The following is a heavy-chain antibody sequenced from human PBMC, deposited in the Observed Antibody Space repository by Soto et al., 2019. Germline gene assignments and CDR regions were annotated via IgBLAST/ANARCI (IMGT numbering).Heavy chain of an antibody. V-gene: IGHV4-34*01. CDR2: INHSGST. Sequence: SETLSLTCAVYGGSFSGYYWSWIRQPPGKGLEWIGEINHSGSTNYNPSLKSRVTVSVDTSKNQFSLKLSSVTAADTAVYYCARAHYYYGMDVWGQGTTVTVSS. CDR1: GGSFSGYY. J-gene: IGHJ6*02. CDR3: ARAHYYYGMDV.